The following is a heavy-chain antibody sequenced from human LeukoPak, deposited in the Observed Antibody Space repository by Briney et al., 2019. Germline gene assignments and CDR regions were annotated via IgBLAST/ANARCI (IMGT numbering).Heavy chain of an antibody. CDR2: VNPSCGAT. V-gene: IGHV1-2*02. Sequence: GAGVTVSCKGSGYRFTDYNIHLEREPPAPGHGLVGWVNPSCGATKYAPKFQDRVTMTRDTSISTDYLELSGLTSDDTAVYYCATYTSAIQYFLYWGLGTLVTVS. CDR3: ATYTSAIQYFLY. CDR1: GYRFTDYN. D-gene: IGHD6-19*01. J-gene: IGHJ4*02.